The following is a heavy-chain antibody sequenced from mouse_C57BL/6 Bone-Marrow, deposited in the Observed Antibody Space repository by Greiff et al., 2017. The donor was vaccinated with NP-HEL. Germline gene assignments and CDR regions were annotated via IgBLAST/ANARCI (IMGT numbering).Heavy chain of an antibody. V-gene: IGHV1-50*01. J-gene: IGHJ3*01. CDR1: GYTFTSYW. CDR3: ARDYYDNLFAY. Sequence: VQLQQPGAELVKPGASVKLSCKASGYTFTSYWMQWVKQRPGQGLEWIGEIDPSDSYTNYNQKFKGKATLTVDTSSSTAYMQLSSLTSEDSAVYYCARDYYDNLFAYWGQGTLVTVSA. CDR2: IDPSDSYT. D-gene: IGHD1-1*01.